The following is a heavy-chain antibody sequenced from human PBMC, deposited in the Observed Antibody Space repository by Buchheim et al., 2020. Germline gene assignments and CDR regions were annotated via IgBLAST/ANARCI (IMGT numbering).Heavy chain of an antibody. CDR2: INLSGST. J-gene: IGHJ5*01. CDR3: ARGTIAARLGS. V-gene: IGHV4-34*01. CDR1: GGSLSGYY. Sequence: QVQLQQWGAGLLKPSETLSLTCAVYGGSLSGYYWSWIRQPPGKGLEWVGEINLSGSTSYNPSLKSRVTISVDMSKNQFSLILSSVTAADTAVYYCARGTIAARLGSWGQGTL. D-gene: IGHD6-6*01.